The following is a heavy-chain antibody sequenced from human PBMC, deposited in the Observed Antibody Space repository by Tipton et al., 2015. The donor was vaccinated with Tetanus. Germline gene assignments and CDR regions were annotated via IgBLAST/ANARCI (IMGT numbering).Heavy chain of an antibody. CDR2: IDPNSGGT. CDR3: ARDRGDYIYYGMDV. V-gene: IGHV1-2*02. Sequence: QLVQSGAEVKKPGASVKVSCKASGYTFTGYYMYWVRQAPGQGLEWMGWIDPNSGGTVYAQKFRGRVTMTWDTSISTAYMELRSLRSDDTAVYYCARDRGDYIYYGMDVWGPGTTVTVS. D-gene: IGHD3-22*01. J-gene: IGHJ6*02. CDR1: GYTFTGYY.